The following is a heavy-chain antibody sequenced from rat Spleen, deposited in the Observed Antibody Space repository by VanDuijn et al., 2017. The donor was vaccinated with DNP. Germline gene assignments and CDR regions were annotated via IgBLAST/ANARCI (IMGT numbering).Heavy chain of an antibody. J-gene: IGHJ3*01. D-gene: IGHD1-12*02. CDR3: ARHEMAGGFAY. Sequence: EVQLVESGGGFVQPGGSMKLSCEASGFTFRSFPMAWVRQAPTKGLEWVASISYEGSSTYYGDSVKGRFTVSRDNAKNTQYLQMDSLRSEDTATYYCARHEMAGGFAYWGQGTLVTVSS. CDR2: ISYEGSST. V-gene: IGHV5-22*01. CDR1: GFTFRSFP.